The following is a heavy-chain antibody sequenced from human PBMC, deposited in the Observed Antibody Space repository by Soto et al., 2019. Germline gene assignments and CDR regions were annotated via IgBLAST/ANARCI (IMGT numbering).Heavy chain of an antibody. J-gene: IGHJ4*02. CDR1: GFTFRSYG. V-gene: IGHV3-33*01. D-gene: IGHD3-10*01. CDR3: ARDMWFGELCYFDL. CDR2: IWYDGSNK. Sequence: GGSLRLSCAASGFTFRSYGMHWVRQAPGKGLEWVAGIWYDGSNKNYADSVKGRFTISRDNSKNMVYLQVNTLRVEDTAVYYCARDMWFGELCYFDLWGQGTLVTVSS.